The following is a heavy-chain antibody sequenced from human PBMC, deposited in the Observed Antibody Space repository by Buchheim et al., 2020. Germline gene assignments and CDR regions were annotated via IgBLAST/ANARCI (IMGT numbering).Heavy chain of an antibody. J-gene: IGHJ6*02. V-gene: IGHV3-7*01. Sequence: EVQLVESGGGLVQPGGSLRLSCASSGFTFSSYWMSWVRQAPGKGLEWVANIKQDGSEKYYVDSVKGRFTISRDNAKNSLSLQMNSLRDEDTAVYYCEREVLLWGGYYYGMDVWGQGTT. CDR2: IKQDGSEK. D-gene: IGHD2-21*01. CDR3: EREVLLWGGYYYGMDV. CDR1: GFTFSSYW.